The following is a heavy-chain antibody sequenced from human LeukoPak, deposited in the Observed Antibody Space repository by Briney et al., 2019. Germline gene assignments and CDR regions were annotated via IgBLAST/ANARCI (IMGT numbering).Heavy chain of an antibody. V-gene: IGHV4-59*01. D-gene: IGHD4-17*01. CDR1: GGSISSYY. Sequence: SETLSLTCTVSGGSISSYYWSWIRQPPGKGLEWIGYIYYSGSTNYNPSLKSRVTISVDTSKNQFSLKLSSVTAADTAVYYCARESDYGDAFDIWGRGTMVTVSS. J-gene: IGHJ3*02. CDR3: ARESDYGDAFDI. CDR2: IYYSGST.